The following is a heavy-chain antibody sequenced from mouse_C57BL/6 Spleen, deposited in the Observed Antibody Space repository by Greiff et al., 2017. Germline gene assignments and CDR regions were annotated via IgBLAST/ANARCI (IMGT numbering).Heavy chain of an antibody. CDR2: ISDGGSYT. Sequence: EVKVVESGGGLVKPGGSLKLSCAASGFTFSSYAMSWVRQTPEKRLEWVATISDGGSYTYYPDNVKGRFTISRDNAKNNLYLQMSHLKSEDTAMYYCARDNTTVVADYWGQGTTLTVSS. V-gene: IGHV5-4*01. D-gene: IGHD1-1*01. CDR3: ARDNTTVVADY. J-gene: IGHJ2*01. CDR1: GFTFSSYA.